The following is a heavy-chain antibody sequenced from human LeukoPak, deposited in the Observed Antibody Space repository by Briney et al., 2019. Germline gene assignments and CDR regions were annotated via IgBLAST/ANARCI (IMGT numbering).Heavy chain of an antibody. CDR2: INPSGGST. D-gene: IGHD6-19*01. CDR1: GYTFTSYY. V-gene: IGHV1-46*01. CDR3: ARVQLPYSSDWYQSVVRAFDI. J-gene: IGHJ3*02. Sequence: ASVKVSCKASGYTFTSYYMHWVRQAPGQGLEWMGIINPSGGSTSYAQKFQGRVTMTRDTSTSTVYMELSSLRSEDTAVYYCARVQLPYSSDWYQSVVRAFDIWGQGTMVTVSS.